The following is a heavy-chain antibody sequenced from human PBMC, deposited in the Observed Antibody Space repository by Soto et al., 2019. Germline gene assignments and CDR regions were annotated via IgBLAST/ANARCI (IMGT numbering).Heavy chain of an antibody. J-gene: IGHJ6*02. V-gene: IGHV4-31*03. Sequence: QVQLQESGPGLVKPSQTLSLTCTVSGGSISSGGYYWSWIRQHPGKGLEWIGYIYYRGSTYYNPSIKSRVTISVDTSKNQFSLKLSSVTAADTAVYYCARGYYDILTGYYPDLMDVWGQGTTVTVSS. CDR3: ARGYYDILTGYYPDLMDV. CDR1: GGSISSGGYY. CDR2: IYYRGST. D-gene: IGHD3-9*01.